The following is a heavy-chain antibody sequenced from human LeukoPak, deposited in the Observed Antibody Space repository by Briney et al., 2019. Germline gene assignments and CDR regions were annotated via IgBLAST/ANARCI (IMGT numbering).Heavy chain of an antibody. CDR3: ARAYYAYFDY. J-gene: IGHJ4*02. CDR1: GFTFSSYA. D-gene: IGHD3-10*01. Sequence: GGSLRLSCAASGFTFSSYAMHWVRQAPGKGLEWVASIKQDGSEKYYVDSVKGRFTISRDNAKNSLYLQMNSLRAEDTAIYYCARAYYAYFDYWGQGTLVTVSS. V-gene: IGHV3-7*01. CDR2: IKQDGSEK.